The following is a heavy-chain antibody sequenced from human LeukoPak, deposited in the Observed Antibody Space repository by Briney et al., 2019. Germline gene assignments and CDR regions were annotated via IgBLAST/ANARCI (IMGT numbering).Heavy chain of an antibody. CDR2: INPNSGGT. Sequence: ASVKVSCKASGYTFTGYYMHWVRQAPGQGLEWMGWINPNSGGTNYAQKFQGRVTMTRDTSISTAYMELSRLRSDDTAVYYCARGRALGYCSSTSCLGFDPWGQGTLVTVSS. D-gene: IGHD2-2*01. CDR3: ARGRALGYCSSTSCLGFDP. CDR1: GYTFTGYY. V-gene: IGHV1-2*02. J-gene: IGHJ5*02.